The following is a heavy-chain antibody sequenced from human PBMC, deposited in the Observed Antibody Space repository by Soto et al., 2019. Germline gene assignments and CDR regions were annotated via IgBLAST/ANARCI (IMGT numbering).Heavy chain of an antibody. J-gene: IGHJ4*02. V-gene: IGHV1-2*02. CDR1: GYTFTGHY. Sequence: QVQLVQSGAEVKKPGASVKVSCKASGYTFTGHYIHWVRQAPEQGPEWMGEIGPETGATRYAQKFQGRVTMTRDMSITTVYMELNSLSPDDAAVYYCGRGRSGQIVVFYWGQGTPVTVSS. CDR3: GRGRSGQIVVFY. CDR2: IGPETGAT. D-gene: IGHD1-26*01.